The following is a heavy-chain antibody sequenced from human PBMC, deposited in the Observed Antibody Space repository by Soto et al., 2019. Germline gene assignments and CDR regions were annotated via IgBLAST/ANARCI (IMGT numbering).Heavy chain of an antibody. D-gene: IGHD3-3*02. V-gene: IGHV3-33*01. CDR2: IWYDGSNK. J-gene: IGHJ4*02. CDR3: ASNHFWSGYPTDY. CDR1: GFTFSSYG. Sequence: QVQLVESGGGVVQPGRSLRLSCAASGFTFSSYGMHWVRQAPGKGLEWVAVIWYDGSNKYYADSVKGRFTISRDNSKNTLYLQMNSLRAEDTAVYYCASNHFWSGYPTDYWGQGTLVTVSS.